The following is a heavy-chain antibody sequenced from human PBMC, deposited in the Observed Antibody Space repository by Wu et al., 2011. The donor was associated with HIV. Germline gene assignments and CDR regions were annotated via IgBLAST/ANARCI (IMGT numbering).Heavy chain of an antibody. CDR1: GYTFTAYY. J-gene: IGHJ4*01. V-gene: IGHV1-2*02. D-gene: IGHD1-1*01. Sequence: QVQLVQSGAEVKKPGASVKVSCKASGYTFTAYYMHWLRQAPGQGLEWLGWMNPNNGDAAYAQTFLGRVTMTRDTSINTAYMDLSRLTSDDTALYYCARDDGKFKPSGLDFWGHGTLVTVSS. CDR3: ARDDGKFKPSGLDF. CDR2: MNPNNGDA.